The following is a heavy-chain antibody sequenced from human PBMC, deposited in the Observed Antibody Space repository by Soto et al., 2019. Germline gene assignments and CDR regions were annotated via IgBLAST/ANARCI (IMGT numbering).Heavy chain of an antibody. Sequence: GGSLRLSCAASGFTFSSYAMHWVRQAPGKGLEWVAVISYDGSNKYYADSVKGRFTISRDNSKNTLYLQMNSLRAEDTAVYYCARDPRGDITMVRGVIIGERYWFDPWGQGTLVTVSS. D-gene: IGHD3-10*01. CDR1: GFTFSSYA. J-gene: IGHJ5*02. V-gene: IGHV3-30-3*01. CDR3: ARDPRGDITMVRGVIIGERYWFDP. CDR2: ISYDGSNK.